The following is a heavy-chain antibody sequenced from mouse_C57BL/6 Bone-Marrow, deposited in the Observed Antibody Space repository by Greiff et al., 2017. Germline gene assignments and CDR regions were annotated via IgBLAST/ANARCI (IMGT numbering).Heavy chain of an antibody. Sequence: QVQLKQPGAELVKPGASVKLSCKASGYTFTSYWMQWVKQRPGQGLEWIGEIDPSDSYTNYNQKFKGKAALTVDTSSSTAYMQLSSLTSEDSAVYYCARHYDYEGFAYWGQGTLVTVSA. CDR2: IDPSDSYT. CDR1: GYTFTSYW. D-gene: IGHD2-4*01. V-gene: IGHV1-50*01. CDR3: ARHYDYEGFAY. J-gene: IGHJ3*01.